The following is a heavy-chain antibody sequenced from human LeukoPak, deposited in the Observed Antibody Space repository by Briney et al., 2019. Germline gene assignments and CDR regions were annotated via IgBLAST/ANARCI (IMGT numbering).Heavy chain of an antibody. V-gene: IGHV1-18*01. D-gene: IGHD4/OR15-4a*01. CDR1: GYTYTSYG. CDR3: ARAIANLDAFDI. J-gene: IGHJ3*02. CDR2: ISAYNGNT. Sequence: ASVKVSCKASGYTYTSYGISWVRQAPGQGLEWMGWISAYNGNTNYAQKLQGRVTMTTDTSTSTAYMELRSLRSDDTAVYYCARAIANLDAFDIWGQGTMVTVSS.